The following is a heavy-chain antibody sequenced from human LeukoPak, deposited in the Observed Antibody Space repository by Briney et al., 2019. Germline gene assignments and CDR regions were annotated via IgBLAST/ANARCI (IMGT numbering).Heavy chain of an antibody. Sequence: GSLRLSCAASGFTFSSYAMTWVRQAPGKGLEWIGEMNHSGSANYNPSLKSRVTISVDTSKNQFSLKLSSETAADTAVYYCARQWLSYAFDIWGQGTMVTVSS. V-gene: IGHV4-34*01. CDR3: ARQWLSYAFDI. J-gene: IGHJ3*02. CDR1: GFTFSSYA. D-gene: IGHD3-22*01. CDR2: MNHSGSA.